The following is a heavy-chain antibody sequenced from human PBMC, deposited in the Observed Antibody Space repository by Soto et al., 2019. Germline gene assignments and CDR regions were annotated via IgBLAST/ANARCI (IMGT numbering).Heavy chain of an antibody. CDR1: GFTFSSYA. CDR3: AKGTYYDILTGYYYYYGMDV. Sequence: GGSLRLSCAASGFTFSSYAMSWVRQAPGKGLEWVSAISGSGGSTYYADSVKGRFTISRDNSKNTLYLQMNSLRSEDTAVYYWAKGTYYDILTGYYYYYGMDVWGQGTTVTV. V-gene: IGHV3-23*01. D-gene: IGHD3-9*01. J-gene: IGHJ6*02. CDR2: ISGSGGST.